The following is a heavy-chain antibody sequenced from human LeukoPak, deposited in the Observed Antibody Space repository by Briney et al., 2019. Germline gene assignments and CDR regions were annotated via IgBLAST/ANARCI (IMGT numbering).Heavy chain of an antibody. CDR3: ARTDSSSWYPNWFGR. J-gene: IGHJ5*02. V-gene: IGHV3-11*01. CDR2: ISSSGSTI. D-gene: IGHD6-13*01. Sequence: GGSLRLSCATSGFTFSDYYMSWIRPAPGKGLEWVSYISSSGSTIYYADSVKGRITISRDNAKNSLYLQMNSLRAEDTAVYYCARTDSSSWYPNWFGRWGEGTLVTVSS. CDR1: GFTFSDYY.